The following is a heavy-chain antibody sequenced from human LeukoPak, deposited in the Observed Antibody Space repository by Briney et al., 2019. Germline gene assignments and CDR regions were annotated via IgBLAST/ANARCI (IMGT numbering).Heavy chain of an antibody. D-gene: IGHD3-22*01. CDR1: GYTFTSYG. V-gene: IGHV1-18*01. J-gene: IGHJ6*03. CDR2: ISAYNGNT. CDR3: ARGETGSSGYYYYYYYYMDV. Sequence: ASVKVSCKASGYTFTSYGISWVRQAPGQGLEWMGWISAYNGNTDYAQKLQGRVTMTTDTSTSTAYMELRSLRSDDTAVYYCARGETGSSGYYYYYYYYMDVWGKGTTVTVSS.